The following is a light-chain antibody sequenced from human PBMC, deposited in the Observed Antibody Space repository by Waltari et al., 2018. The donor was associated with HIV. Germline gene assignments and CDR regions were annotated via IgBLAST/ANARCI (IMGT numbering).Light chain of an antibody. Sequence: SYELTQPPSVSVSPGQTARITCSGDALPKQYAYWYQQKPGQAPVLVIYKDRKRPSGIPQRFSGSTSGTSVTLTIRGVQAEDEADYYCQSTDNSGTHVVFGGGTKLTVL. V-gene: IGLV3-25*03. CDR3: QSTDNSGTHVV. CDR2: KDR. J-gene: IGLJ2*01. CDR1: ALPKQY.